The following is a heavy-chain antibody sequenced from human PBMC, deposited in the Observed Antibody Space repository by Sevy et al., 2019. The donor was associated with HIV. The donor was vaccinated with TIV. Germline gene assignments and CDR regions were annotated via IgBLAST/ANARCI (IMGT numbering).Heavy chain of an antibody. CDR1: GFTFSNYE. D-gene: IGHD1-26*01. CDR2: ISSSGSSI. CDR3: ARDLGSPDAFDI. Sequence: GGSLRLSCVASGFTFSNYEMNWVRQAPGKGLEWVSYISSSGSSIYYADSVKGRFSISRDNAKNSLFLQVNSLRAEDTAVYYCARDLGSPDAFDIWGQGTMATVSS. J-gene: IGHJ3*02. V-gene: IGHV3-48*03.